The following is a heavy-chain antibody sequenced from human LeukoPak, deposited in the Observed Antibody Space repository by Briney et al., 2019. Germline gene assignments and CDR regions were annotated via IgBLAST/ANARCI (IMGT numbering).Heavy chain of an antibody. CDR3: ARTYYYDSSGYYLGFDY. D-gene: IGHD3-22*01. Sequence: GASVKVSCKASGYTFTSYYMHWVRQAPGQGLEWMGIINPSGGSTSYAQKFQGRVTMTRDTSTSTVYMELSSLRSEDTAVYYCARTYYYDSSGYYLGFDYWGQGTLVTVSS. CDR2: INPSGGST. CDR1: GYTFTSYY. V-gene: IGHV1-46*01. J-gene: IGHJ4*02.